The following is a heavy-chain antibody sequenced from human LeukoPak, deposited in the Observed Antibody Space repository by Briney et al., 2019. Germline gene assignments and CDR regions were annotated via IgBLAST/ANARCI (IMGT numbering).Heavy chain of an antibody. V-gene: IGHV4-4*07. CDR1: GGSISSYY. J-gene: IGHJ5*02. CDR3: ARTGQLERRGWFDP. CDR2: IYTSGST. Sequence: PSETLSLTCTVSGGSISSYYWSWIRQSAGKGLEWIGRIYTSGSTNYNPSLKSRVTISVDKSKNQFSLKLSSVTAADTAVYYCARTGQLERRGWFDPWGQGTLVTVSS. D-gene: IGHD1-1*01.